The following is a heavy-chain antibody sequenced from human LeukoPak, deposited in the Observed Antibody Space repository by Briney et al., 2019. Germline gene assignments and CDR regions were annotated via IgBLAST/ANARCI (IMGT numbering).Heavy chain of an antibody. D-gene: IGHD7-27*01. Sequence: SVKVSCKASGGTFSSYAISWVRQAPGQGLEWMGRIIPIFGTANYAQKLQGRVTMTTDTSTSTAYMELRSLRSDDTAVYYCARDAELGFDYWGQGTLVTVSS. J-gene: IGHJ4*02. CDR2: IIPIFGTA. CDR1: GGTFSSYA. V-gene: IGHV1-69*05. CDR3: ARDAELGFDY.